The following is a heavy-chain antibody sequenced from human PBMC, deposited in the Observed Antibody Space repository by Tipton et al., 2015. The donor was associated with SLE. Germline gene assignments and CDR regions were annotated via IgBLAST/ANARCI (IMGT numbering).Heavy chain of an antibody. D-gene: IGHD7-27*01. CDR1: GFTFNSYS. V-gene: IGHV3-21*01. J-gene: IGHJ4*02. CDR3: ARDPGDWGYDY. Sequence: SLRLSCAASGFTFNSYSMNWVRQAPGKGLEWVSSVSTSSTYIHYADSVKGRFTISRDNAKNPLYLQMNSLRAEDTAVYYCARDPGDWGYDYWGQGTLVTVSS. CDR2: VSTSSTYI.